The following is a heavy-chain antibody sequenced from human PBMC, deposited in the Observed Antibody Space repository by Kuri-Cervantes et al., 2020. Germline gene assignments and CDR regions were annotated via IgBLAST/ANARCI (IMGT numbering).Heavy chain of an antibody. D-gene: IGHD6-13*01. CDR1: GGSISSYY. CDR3: ARAAAAAPVAD. J-gene: IGHJ4*02. Sequence: SETLSLTCTVSGGSISSYYWSWIRQPPGKGLEWVGYIYYSGSTNYNPSLKSRVTISVDTSKNQFSLKLNSVTAADTAVYYCARAAAAAPVADWGQGTLVTVSS. CDR2: IYYSGST. V-gene: IGHV4-59*12.